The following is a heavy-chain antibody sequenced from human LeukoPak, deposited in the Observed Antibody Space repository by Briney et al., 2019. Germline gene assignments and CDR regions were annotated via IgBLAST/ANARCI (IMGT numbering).Heavy chain of an antibody. CDR2: INHSGST. V-gene: IGHV4-34*01. CDR3: ARGFHSSSFNWFDP. J-gene: IGHJ5*02. CDR1: GASISNYY. Sequence: SETLSLTCTVSGASISNYYWSWIRQPPGKGLEWIGEINHSGSTNYNPSLKSRVTISVDTSKNQFSLKLSSVTAADTAVYYCARGFHSSSFNWFDPWGQGTLVTVSS. D-gene: IGHD6-13*01.